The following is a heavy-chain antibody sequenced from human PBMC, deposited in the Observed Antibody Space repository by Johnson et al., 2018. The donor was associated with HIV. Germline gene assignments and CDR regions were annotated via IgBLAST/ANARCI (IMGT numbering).Heavy chain of an antibody. CDR3: AKEYSSPYGDYDGDAFDI. Sequence: VQLVESGGGVVQPGGSLRLSCAASGFSFTRCDMHWVREAPGTGLEWVSGISWNSGSIGYADSVKGRFTIPRDNAKNSLYLQMNSLRAEDTAVYYCAKEYSSPYGDYDGDAFDIWGQGTMVTVSS. CDR1: GFSFTRCD. V-gene: IGHV3-9*01. D-gene: IGHD4-17*01. CDR2: ISWNSGSI. J-gene: IGHJ3*02.